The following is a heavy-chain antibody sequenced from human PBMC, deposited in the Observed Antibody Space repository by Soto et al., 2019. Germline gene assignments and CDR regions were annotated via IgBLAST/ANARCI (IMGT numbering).Heavy chain of an antibody. CDR1: GYTFTSYA. CDR2: INAGNGNT. Sequence: ASVKVSCKASGYTFTSYAMHWVRQAPGQRLEWMGWINAGNGNTKYSQKFQGRVTITRDTSASTAYMELNSLRAEDTAVYYCAREGARDCENGLWSGNSYYGMDVWGQGTTVTVSS. CDR3: AREGARDCENGLWSGNSYYGMDV. D-gene: IGHD3-3*01. J-gene: IGHJ6*02. V-gene: IGHV1-3*01.